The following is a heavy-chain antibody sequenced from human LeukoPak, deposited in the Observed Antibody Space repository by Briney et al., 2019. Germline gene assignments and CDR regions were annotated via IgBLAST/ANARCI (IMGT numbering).Heavy chain of an antibody. CDR3: ARVVDDSRSDYFDY. V-gene: IGHV1-69*04. CDR2: IIPILGIA. D-gene: IGHD3-22*01. J-gene: IGHJ4*02. Sequence: SVKVSCKASGGTFSSYAISWVRQAPGQGLEWMGRIIPILGIANYAQKFQDRVTITADKSTSTAYMELSSLRSEDTAVYYCARVVDDSRSDYFDYWGQGTLVTVSS. CDR1: GGTFSSYA.